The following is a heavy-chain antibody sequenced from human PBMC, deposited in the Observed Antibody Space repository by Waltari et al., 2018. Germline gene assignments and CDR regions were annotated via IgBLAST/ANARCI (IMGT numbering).Heavy chain of an antibody. CDR1: GFTFDDYA. V-gene: IGHV3-9*01. D-gene: IGHD1-26*01. CDR3: AKVGVGAIRFDFQH. CDR2: ISWNSGSI. J-gene: IGHJ1*01. Sequence: EVQLVESGGGLVQPGRSLRLSCAASGFTFDDYAMHWVRQAPGKGLEWVSGISWNSGSIGYADSVKGRFTISRDNAKNSLYLQMNSLRAEDTALYYCAKVGVGAIRFDFQHWGQGTLVTVSS.